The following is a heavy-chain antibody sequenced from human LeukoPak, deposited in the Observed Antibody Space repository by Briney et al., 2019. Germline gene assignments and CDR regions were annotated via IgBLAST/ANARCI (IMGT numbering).Heavy chain of an antibody. CDR3: ARGSHRLYDYVWGTYESKDY. Sequence: GASAKVSCKASGYTFTSYTIHWVRQTPGQRLEWMGWINAGNGNTKYSQEFQGRVTMTTDTSTHTAYMELRSLRSDDTAVYYCARGSHRLYDYVWGTYESKDYWGQGTLVTVSS. D-gene: IGHD3-16*01. CDR1: GYTFTSYT. V-gene: IGHV1-3*01. J-gene: IGHJ4*02. CDR2: INAGNGNT.